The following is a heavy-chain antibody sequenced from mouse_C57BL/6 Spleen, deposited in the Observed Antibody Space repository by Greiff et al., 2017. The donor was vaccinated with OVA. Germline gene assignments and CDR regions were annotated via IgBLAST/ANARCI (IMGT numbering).Heavy chain of an antibody. Sequence: EVKVEESGPGLVKPSQSLSLTCSVTGYSITSGYYWNWIRQFPGNKLEWMGYISYDGSNNYNPSLKNRISITRDTSKNQFFLKLNSVTTEDTATYYCASFGTGTNYWGQGTTLTVSS. J-gene: IGHJ2*01. D-gene: IGHD4-1*01. CDR2: ISYDGSN. CDR1: GYSITSGYY. CDR3: ASFGTGTNY. V-gene: IGHV3-6*01.